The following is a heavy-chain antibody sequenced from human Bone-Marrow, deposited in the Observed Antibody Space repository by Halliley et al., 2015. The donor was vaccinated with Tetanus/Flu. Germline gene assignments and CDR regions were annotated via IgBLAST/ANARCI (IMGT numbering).Heavy chain of an antibody. J-gene: IGHJ4*02. CDR2: MSITYGTP. CDR3: AKRPPRDNSNYFDH. V-gene: IGHV3-23*01. D-gene: IGHD3-22*01. Sequence: VSSMSITYGTPHYADAVRGRFTISRDTSKNTLYLHMNSLRVEDTAVYFCAKRPPRDNSNYFDHWGQGTQVTVSS.